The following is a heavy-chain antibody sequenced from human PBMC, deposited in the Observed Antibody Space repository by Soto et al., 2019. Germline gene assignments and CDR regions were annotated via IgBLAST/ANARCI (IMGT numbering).Heavy chain of an antibody. CDR2: IYPGDSDT. Sequence: GESLKISCKGSGYSFTSYWIGWVRQMPGKGLEWMGIIYPGDSDTRYSPSFQGQVTISADKSISTAYLQWSSLEASDTAMYYCARPNSSSWYPNDVFDIWGQGTMVTVSS. J-gene: IGHJ3*02. V-gene: IGHV5-51*01. CDR3: ARPNSSSWYPNDVFDI. CDR1: GYSFTSYW. D-gene: IGHD6-13*01.